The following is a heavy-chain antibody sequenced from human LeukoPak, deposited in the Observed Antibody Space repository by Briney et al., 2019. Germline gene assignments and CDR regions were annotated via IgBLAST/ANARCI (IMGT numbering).Heavy chain of an antibody. V-gene: IGHV4-59*01. Sequence: SETLSLTCTVSGGSISSYYWSWIRQPPGKGLEWIGYIYYSGSTNYNPSLKSRVTISVDTSKNQFSLKLSSVTAADTAVYYCARGVGVLAGGYYHYFDYWGQGTLVTVSS. J-gene: IGHJ4*02. D-gene: IGHD3-22*01. CDR3: ARGVGVLAGGYYHYFDY. CDR2: IYYSGST. CDR1: GGSISSYY.